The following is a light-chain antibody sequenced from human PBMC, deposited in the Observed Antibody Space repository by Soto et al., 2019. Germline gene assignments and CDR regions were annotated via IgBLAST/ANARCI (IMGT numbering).Light chain of an antibody. CDR3: PLSNILPLR. Sequence: IRVTMSRATLSVYKEERATLSCRASQSVSSNLAWYQQKPGQAPMLLIYGASTWATGIPSRFSGSGSGTEFTLTISILQPEDFAPYCCPLSNILPLRFCGGTKVDIK. CDR1: QSVSSN. V-gene: IGKV3-15*01. J-gene: IGKJ4*01. CDR2: GAS.